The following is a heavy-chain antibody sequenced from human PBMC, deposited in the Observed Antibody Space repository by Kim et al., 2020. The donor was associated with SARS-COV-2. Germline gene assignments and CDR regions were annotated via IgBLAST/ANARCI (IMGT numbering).Heavy chain of an antibody. D-gene: IGHD3-16*01. CDR1: GFTFSSYG. CDR2: ISYDGSNK. Sequence: GGSLRLSCAASGFTFSSYGMHWVRQAPGKGLEWVAVISYDGSNKYYADSVKGRFTISRDNSKNTLYLQMNSLRAEDTAVYYCAKDQGMRGIDYWGQGTLVTVSS. J-gene: IGHJ4*02. V-gene: IGHV3-30*18. CDR3: AKDQGMRGIDY.